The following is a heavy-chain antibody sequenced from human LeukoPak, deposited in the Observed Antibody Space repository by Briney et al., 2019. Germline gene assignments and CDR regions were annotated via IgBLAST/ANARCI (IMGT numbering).Heavy chain of an antibody. CDR2: IYYSGRT. CDR3: ARDLDATFDY. CDR1: GGSISGHY. D-gene: IGHD2-2*01. V-gene: IGHV4-59*11. Sequence: SETLSLTCTASGGSISGHYWSWIRRPPGKGLEWIGYIYYSGRTNYNPSLKSRVTISVDTSKNQVYLKLNSVTAADTAVYYCARDLDATFDYWGQGTLVTVSA. J-gene: IGHJ4*02.